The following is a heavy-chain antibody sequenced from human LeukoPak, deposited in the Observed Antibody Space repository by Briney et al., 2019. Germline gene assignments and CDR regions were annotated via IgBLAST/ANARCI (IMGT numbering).Heavy chain of an antibody. D-gene: IGHD5/OR15-5a*01. CDR1: GFTFSSYE. V-gene: IGHV3-48*03. CDR3: AKDGLRLAPMDV. CDR2: ISSSGSTT. J-gene: IGHJ6*03. Sequence: GGSLRLSCAASGFTFSSYEMNWVRQAPGKGLEWVSYISSSGSTTYYADSVKGRFTISRDNSKNTVYLQMNSLRAEDTAVYFCAKDGLRLAPMDVWGKGTTVTISS.